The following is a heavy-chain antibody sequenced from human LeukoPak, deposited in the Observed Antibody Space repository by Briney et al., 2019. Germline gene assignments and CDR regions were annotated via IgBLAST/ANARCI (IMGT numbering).Heavy chain of an antibody. CDR2: ISAYNGNT. CDR3: ARGLGYCSGGSCPDDY. V-gene: IGHV1-18*01. CDR1: GYTFTSYG. Sequence: ASVTVSCKASGYTFTSYGISWVRQAPGQGLEWMGWISAYNGNTNYAQKLQGRVTMTTDTSTSTAYMELRSLRSDDTAVYYCARGLGYCSGGSCPDDYWGQGTLVTVSS. J-gene: IGHJ4*02. D-gene: IGHD2-15*01.